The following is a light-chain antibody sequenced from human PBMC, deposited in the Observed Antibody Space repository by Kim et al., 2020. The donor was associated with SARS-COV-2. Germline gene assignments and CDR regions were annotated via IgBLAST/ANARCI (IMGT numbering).Light chain of an antibody. CDR3: GAWDDSLQGFA. V-gene: IGLV1-44*01. CDR1: RSNIGSNP. CDR2: SPN. Sequence: QSVLTQPPSASGTPGQTVIISCSGSRSNIGSNPVNWYQQVPGAAPKLLMFSPNQRPSGFPDRFSGSKSATPASLTISGLQSEDEAGYYCGAWDDSLQGFALGNGTKFTV. J-gene: IGLJ1*01.